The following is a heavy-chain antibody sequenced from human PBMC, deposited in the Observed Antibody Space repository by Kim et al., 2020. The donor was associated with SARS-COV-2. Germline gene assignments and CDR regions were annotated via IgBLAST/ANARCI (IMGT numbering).Heavy chain of an antibody. CDR3: TGHYSQYGDWFNP. CDR1: GFTFKNYW. Sequence: GGSLRPSCEASGFTFKNYWMSWVRQAPGKGLEWVANINRDGSEKYYVDSLKGRFTISRDNDKKSVYLEINSLRAEDSAVYYCTGHYSQYGDWFNPWGQTTLVSVSS. D-gene: IGHD1-26*01. V-gene: IGHV3-7*01. CDR2: INRDGSEK. J-gene: IGHJ5*02.